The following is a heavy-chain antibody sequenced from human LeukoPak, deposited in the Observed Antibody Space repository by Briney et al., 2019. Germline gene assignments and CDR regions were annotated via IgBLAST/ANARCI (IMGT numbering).Heavy chain of an antibody. CDR1: GYSISSGYY. CDR2: IYHSGST. CDR3: ARHNPAITMILH. Sequence: SETLSLTCAVSGYSISSGYYWGWIRPPPGKGLEWIGSIYHSGSTYYNPSLKSRVTISVDTSKNQFSLKLSSVTAADTAVYYCARHNPAITMILHRGQGTLVTVSS. D-gene: IGHD3-22*01. J-gene: IGHJ4*02. V-gene: IGHV4-38-2*01.